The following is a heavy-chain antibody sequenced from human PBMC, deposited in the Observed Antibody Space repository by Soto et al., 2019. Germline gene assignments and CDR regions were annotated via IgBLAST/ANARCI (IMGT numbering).Heavy chain of an antibody. D-gene: IGHD2-2*01. CDR1: GNTFTNFG. Sequence: QGQLVQSGVEVKKPGASVKGACSASGNTFTNFGVTWVRQAPGQGLEWMGWISPYTDDPSYAQKFQGRVTMTIDTSTSTAYLDLRRLTSDDTAVYYCARVIPGAEAWFHPWGQGTLVTVSS. CDR3: ARVIPGAEAWFHP. J-gene: IGHJ5*02. CDR2: ISPYTDDP. V-gene: IGHV1-18*01.